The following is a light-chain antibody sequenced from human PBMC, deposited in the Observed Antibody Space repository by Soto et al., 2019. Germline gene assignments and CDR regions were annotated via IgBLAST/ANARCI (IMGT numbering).Light chain of an antibody. J-gene: IGLJ2*01. Sequence: QSALTQPRSVSGSPGQSVAFSCTGTSSDVGGYNYVSWYQQHPGKAPKLIIFDVNKRPSWVPDRFSGSKSGNTASLTISGLQAEDEADYYCCSYTGSYTLLFGGGTQLTVL. V-gene: IGLV2-11*01. CDR3: CSYTGSYTLL. CDR1: SSDVGGYNY. CDR2: DVN.